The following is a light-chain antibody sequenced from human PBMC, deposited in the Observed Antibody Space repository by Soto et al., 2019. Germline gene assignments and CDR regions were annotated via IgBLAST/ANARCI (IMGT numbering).Light chain of an antibody. CDR1: ISDVGNYKY. J-gene: IGLJ1*01. CDR2: EVS. V-gene: IGLV2-14*01. Sequence: QSVLTQAASVSGSPGQSITISCTGTISDVGNYKYVSWYQQHPGKAPKLMIYEVSNRPSGVSNRFSGSKSGNTASLTISGLQAEDETDYYCFSYTSSGTYVFGTGTKVTVL. CDR3: FSYTSSGTYV.